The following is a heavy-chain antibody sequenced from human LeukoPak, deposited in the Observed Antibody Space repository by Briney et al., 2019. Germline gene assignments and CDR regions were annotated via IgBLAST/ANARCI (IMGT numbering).Heavy chain of an antibody. J-gene: IGHJ4*02. Sequence: PGGSLRLSCAASGSTISSYWMSWVRQAPGKGLEWVANIKQDGSEKYYVDSVKGRFTISRDNAKNSLYLQMNSLRAEDTAIYYCTRVGYIDEGIDYWGQGTLVTVSS. D-gene: IGHD5-24*01. CDR1: GSTISSYW. CDR2: IKQDGSEK. V-gene: IGHV3-7*04. CDR3: TRVGYIDEGIDY.